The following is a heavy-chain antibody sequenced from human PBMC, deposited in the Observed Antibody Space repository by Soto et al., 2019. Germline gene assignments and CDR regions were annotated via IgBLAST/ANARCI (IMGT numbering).Heavy chain of an antibody. CDR1: GFTSPHFW. CDR3: ARLGTYYDSSGFLY. J-gene: IGHJ4*02. Sequence: LRLSCAVSGFTSPHFWMHWVRQAPGGGLEWVSRIHSDGTSIMYADSVKGRFTVSRDSAKGTVYLQLNSLKAEDTAVYFCARLGTYYDSSGFLYWGQGTLVTVSS. D-gene: IGHD3-22*01. CDR2: IHSDGTSI. V-gene: IGHV3-74*03.